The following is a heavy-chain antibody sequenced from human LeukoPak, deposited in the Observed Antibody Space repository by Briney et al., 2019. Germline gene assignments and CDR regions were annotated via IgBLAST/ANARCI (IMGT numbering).Heavy chain of an antibody. CDR1: GGSISSYY. D-gene: IGHD3-10*01. CDR3: ARRIYGSGNFPLDI. J-gene: IGHJ3*02. CDR2: IYYSGST. Sequence: SETLSLTCTVSGGSISSYYWSWIRQPPGKGLEWIGYIYYSGSTNYNPSLKSRVTISVDTSKNQFSLKLSSVTAADTAVYYCARRIYGSGNFPLDIWGQGTMVTVSS. V-gene: IGHV4-59*08.